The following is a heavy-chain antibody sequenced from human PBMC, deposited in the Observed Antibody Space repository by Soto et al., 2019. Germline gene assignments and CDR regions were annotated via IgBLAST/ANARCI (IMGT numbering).Heavy chain of an antibody. D-gene: IGHD6-19*01. Sequence: VSCKVSGYTLTELSMHWVRQAPGKGLEWMGGFDPEDGETIYAQKFQGRVTMTEDTSTDTAYMELSSLRSEDTAVYYCATGFQWLGRYYYYGMDVWGQGTTVTVSS. V-gene: IGHV1-24*01. CDR1: GYTLTELS. CDR3: ATGFQWLGRYYYYGMDV. CDR2: FDPEDGET. J-gene: IGHJ6*02.